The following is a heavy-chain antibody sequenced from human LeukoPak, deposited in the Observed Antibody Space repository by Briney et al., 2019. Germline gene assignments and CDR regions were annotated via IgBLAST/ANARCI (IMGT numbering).Heavy chain of an antibody. CDR2: IYTSGST. CDR1: GGSSSSGSYY. CDR3: ARSPLLLWFGELSRMSYIDY. J-gene: IGHJ4*02. D-gene: IGHD3-10*01. Sequence: SETLSLTCTVSGGSSSSGSYYWSWIRLPAGKGLEWIGRIYTSGSTNYNPSLKSRVTISVDTSKNQFSLKLSSVTAADTAVYYCARSPLLLWFGELSRMSYIDYWGQGTLVTVSS. V-gene: IGHV4-61*02.